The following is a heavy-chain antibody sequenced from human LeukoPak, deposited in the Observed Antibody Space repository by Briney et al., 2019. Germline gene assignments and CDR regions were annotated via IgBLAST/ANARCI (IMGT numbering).Heavy chain of an antibody. CDR1: GFTFSDYW. D-gene: IGHD4-11*01. CDR3: ARFKVTVTSIP. CDR2: INPDGSSA. Sequence: PGGSLRLSCAASGFTFSDYWMHWVRQAPGKGLVWVSRINPDGSSASYADSVKGRFTISRDNANNTLYLQMNSLRAEDTAVYYCARFKVTVTSIPWGQGTLVTVSS. J-gene: IGHJ5*02. V-gene: IGHV3-74*01.